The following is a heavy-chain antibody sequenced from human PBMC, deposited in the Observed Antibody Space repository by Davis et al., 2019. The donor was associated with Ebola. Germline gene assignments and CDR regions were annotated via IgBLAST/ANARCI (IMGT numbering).Heavy chain of an antibody. D-gene: IGHD3-3*01. J-gene: IGHJ6*02. Sequence: PGGSLRLSCAASGFTFSNAWMNWVRQAPGKGLEWVAVISYDGSNKYYADSVKGRFTISRDNSKNTLYLQMNSLRAEDTAVYYCAKDGITIFGVVIARYGMDVWGQGTTVTVSS. CDR1: GFTFSNAW. V-gene: IGHV3-30*18. CDR2: ISYDGSNK. CDR3: AKDGITIFGVVIARYGMDV.